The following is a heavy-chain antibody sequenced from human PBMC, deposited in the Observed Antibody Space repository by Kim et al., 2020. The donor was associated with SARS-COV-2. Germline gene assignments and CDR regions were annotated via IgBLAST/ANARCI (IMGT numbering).Heavy chain of an antibody. D-gene: IGHD6-19*01. Sequence: ADSVKGRFTIPRENSKNTLYLQMNSLRAEDTAVYYCAKSLKNSRGWYCDYWGQGTLVTVSS. V-gene: IGHV3-23*01. J-gene: IGHJ4*02. CDR3: AKSLKNSRGWYCDY.